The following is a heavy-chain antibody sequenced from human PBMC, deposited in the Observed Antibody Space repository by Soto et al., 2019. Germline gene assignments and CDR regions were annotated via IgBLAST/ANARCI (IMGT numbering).Heavy chain of an antibody. CDR1: GFTFCSYV. J-gene: IGHJ4*02. CDR3: AKVSVAVNAPPYYFDS. CDR2: ISAGGGTT. D-gene: IGHD2-21*01. V-gene: IGHV3-23*01. Sequence: EVQLLESGGGLVQPGGSLRFSCAASGFTFCSYVMYWVRQAPGKGLEWVSGISAGGGTTYYADSVRGRFTISRDKSKNALFLPLNSLRAEDTAVYYCAKVSVAVNAPPYYFDSWGQGTLVTVSS.